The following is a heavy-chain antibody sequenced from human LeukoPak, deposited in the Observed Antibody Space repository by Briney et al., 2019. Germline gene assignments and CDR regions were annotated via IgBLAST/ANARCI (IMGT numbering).Heavy chain of an antibody. D-gene: IGHD2/OR15-2a*01. V-gene: IGHV3-33*08. CDR1: GFTFTTYA. CDR3: ARVVSGIDY. CDR2: ILTDGSNE. J-gene: IGHJ4*02. Sequence: GGSLRLSCAASGFTFTTYAMGWVRQAPGKGLEWVALILTDGSNEHYADSVKGRFTISRDNSKNTMYLQMNSLRAEDTAMYYCARVVSGIDYWGQGALVTVSS.